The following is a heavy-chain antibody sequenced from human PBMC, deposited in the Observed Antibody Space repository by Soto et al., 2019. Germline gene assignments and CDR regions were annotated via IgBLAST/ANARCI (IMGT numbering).Heavy chain of an antibody. V-gene: IGHV1-2*02. CDR2: INPNSGGT. Sequence: ASVKVSCKASGYTFTGYYMHWVRQAAGQGREWMGWINPNSGGTNYAQKFQGRVTMTRDTSISTAYMELSRLRSEDTAVYYCARGDIVATIIANNYSYYGMDVWGQGTTVTVSS. J-gene: IGHJ6*01. CDR1: GYTFTGYY. CDR3: ARGDIVATIIANNYSYYGMDV. D-gene: IGHD5-12*01.